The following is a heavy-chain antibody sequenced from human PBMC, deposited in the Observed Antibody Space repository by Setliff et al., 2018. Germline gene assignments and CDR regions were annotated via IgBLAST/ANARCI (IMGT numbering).Heavy chain of an antibody. D-gene: IGHD3-16*01. Sequence: PGGSLRLSCAASGFTFSSYEMNWVRQTPGKGLEWVSYINSGGTKIYYADSVECRFTISRDNGKNSLFLQMNSVRAEDTAVYYCARSINGYQQRYDFWGQGALVTVSS. CDR1: GFTFSSYE. CDR2: INSGGTKI. J-gene: IGHJ4*02. V-gene: IGHV3-48*03. CDR3: ARSINGYQQRYDF.